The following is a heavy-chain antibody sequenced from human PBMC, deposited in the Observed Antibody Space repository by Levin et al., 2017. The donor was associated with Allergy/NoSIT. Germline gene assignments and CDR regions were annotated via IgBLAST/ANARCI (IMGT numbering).Heavy chain of an antibody. V-gene: IGHV3-30*18. CDR2: ISYDGNNK. Sequence: GGSLRLSCAASGFTFSAYGMHWVRQAPGKGLEWVAVISYDGNNKYYADSVKGRFTISRDNSKSTLFLQLNSLRAEDTAVFYCAKDDLAYGSGSFEGVDYWGQGTLLTVSS. J-gene: IGHJ4*02. CDR3: AKDDLAYGSGSFEGVDY. CDR1: GFTFSAYG. D-gene: IGHD3-10*01.